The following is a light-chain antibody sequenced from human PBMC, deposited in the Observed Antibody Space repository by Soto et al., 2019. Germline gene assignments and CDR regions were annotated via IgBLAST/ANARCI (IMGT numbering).Light chain of an antibody. Sequence: DIQMTQSPSTLSASVGDRLSTTCRASQSITNWLAWYQQKPGKAPNLLLYKASSLQIEVPSRFSGSASGPEFTLTISGLQPDDFATYYCQQYHSYPFTFGPGTKVDIK. J-gene: IGKJ3*01. CDR1: QSITNW. CDR2: KAS. V-gene: IGKV1-5*03. CDR3: QQYHSYPFT.